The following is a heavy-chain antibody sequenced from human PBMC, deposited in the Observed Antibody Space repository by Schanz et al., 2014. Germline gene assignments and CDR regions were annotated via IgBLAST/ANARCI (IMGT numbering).Heavy chain of an antibody. V-gene: IGHV1-46*03. CDR3: ARGGSMVHEISFAY. CDR1: GYTFTNFY. Sequence: QVQLVQSGTEAKKPGASVKVSCKASGYTFTNFYIHWVRQAPGQGLEWVGIINPSEGGTSFPQKFKDRLTMTRDTSTSTFYMELSSLRSEDTAVYYCARGGSMVHEISFAYWGQGSLVTVSS. CDR2: INPSEGGT. D-gene: IGHD3-10*01. J-gene: IGHJ4*02.